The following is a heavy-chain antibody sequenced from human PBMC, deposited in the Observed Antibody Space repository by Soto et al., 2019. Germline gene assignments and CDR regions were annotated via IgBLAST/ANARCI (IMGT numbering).Heavy chain of an antibody. D-gene: IGHD3-10*01. CDR1: GFTFSSYS. CDR2: ISSSSSYI. Sequence: EVQLVESGGGLVKPGGSLRLSCAASGFTFSSYSMNWVRQDPGKGLEWVSSISSSSSYIYYADSVKGRFTISRDNAKNSQYLQMNSLRAEDTAVYYSARANGSGSYYTYFDYWGQGTLVTVSS. CDR3: ARANGSGSYYTYFDY. J-gene: IGHJ4*02. V-gene: IGHV3-21*01.